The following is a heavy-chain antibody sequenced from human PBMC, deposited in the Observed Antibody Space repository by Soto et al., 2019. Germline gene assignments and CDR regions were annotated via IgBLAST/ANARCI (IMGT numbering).Heavy chain of an antibody. CDR2: IAVGSGYT. V-gene: IGHV1-58*01. D-gene: IGHD2-8*01. CDR1: GFTFTSSA. J-gene: IGHJ4*02. Sequence: SVKVSCKASGFTFTSSAFQWVRQARGQRLEWIGWIAVGSGYTNYAQRFQDRVTLTRDMSTATTYMELCCLTSEDTAIYYCAADATAWQQMVPSDYWGQGTLVTVSS. CDR3: AADATAWQQMVPSDY.